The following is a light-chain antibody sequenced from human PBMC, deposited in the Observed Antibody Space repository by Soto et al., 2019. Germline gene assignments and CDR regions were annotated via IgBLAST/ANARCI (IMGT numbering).Light chain of an antibody. J-gene: IGKJ2*01. V-gene: IGKV1-39*01. CDR2: AAS. CDR3: QQSYSTPYT. Sequence: DIQMTQSPSSLSESVGSRVTITCRASQSISSYLNWYQQKQGKAPKILIYAASSLQSGVPSRFSGSGYGTDFNLTISSLQTEDFATYYCQQSYSTPYTFGQGTKVDIK. CDR1: QSISSY.